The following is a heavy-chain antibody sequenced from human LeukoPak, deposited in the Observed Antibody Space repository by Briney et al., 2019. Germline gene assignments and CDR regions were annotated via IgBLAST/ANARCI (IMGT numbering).Heavy chain of an antibody. Sequence: GGSLRLSCAASGFTFSSYWMSWVRQAPGKGLEWVANIKQDGSEKYYVDSVKGRFTISRDNAKNSLYLQMNSLRAEDTAVYYCARVPFWCSTSCYNLPSSGPFDYWGQGTLVNVSS. CDR3: ARVPFWCSTSCYNLPSSGPFDY. J-gene: IGHJ4*02. V-gene: IGHV3-7*01. CDR2: IKQDGSEK. D-gene: IGHD2-2*02. CDR1: GFTFSSYW.